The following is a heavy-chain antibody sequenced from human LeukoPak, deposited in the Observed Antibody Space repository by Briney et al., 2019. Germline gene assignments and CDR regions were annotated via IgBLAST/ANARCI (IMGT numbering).Heavy chain of an antibody. Sequence: ASVKVSCKVSGYTLTELSMHWVRQAPGKGLEWMGGFDPEDGETIYAQKFQGRVTMTEDTSTDTAYMELSSLRSEDTAVYYCASILLDVVPAADAFDIWGQGTMVTVSS. J-gene: IGHJ3*02. V-gene: IGHV1-24*01. CDR1: GYTLTELS. D-gene: IGHD2-2*01. CDR3: ASILLDVVPAADAFDI. CDR2: FDPEDGET.